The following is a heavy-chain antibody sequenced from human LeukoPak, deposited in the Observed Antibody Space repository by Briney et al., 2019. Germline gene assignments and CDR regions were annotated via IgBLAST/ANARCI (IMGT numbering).Heavy chain of an antibody. J-gene: IGHJ4*02. CDR2: ISSSGSYI. V-gene: IGHV3-21*01. CDR1: GFTFSSYS. Sequence: PGGSLRLSCAASGFTFSSYSMNWVRQAPGKGLEWVSSISSSGSYIYSADSLKGRFTVSRDNAKNSLYLQMNSLRAEDTAVYYCARDLSSREIFGVVTSYYFDYWGQGTLVTVSS. CDR3: ARDLSSREIFGVVTSYYFDY. D-gene: IGHD3-3*01.